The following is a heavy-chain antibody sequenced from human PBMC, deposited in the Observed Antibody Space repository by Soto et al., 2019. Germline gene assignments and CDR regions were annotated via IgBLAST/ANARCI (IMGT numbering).Heavy chain of an antibody. CDR1: GGSISSGDYY. D-gene: IGHD3-3*01. J-gene: IGHJ4*02. V-gene: IGHV4-30-4*01. CDR3: AREVTIFGVVIIRYFDY. CDR2: IYYSGST. Sequence: QVQLQESGPGLVKPSQTLSLTCTVSGGSISSGDYYWSWIRQPPGKGLEWIGYIYYSGSTYYNPSLKSRVTISVDTSKNQFSLKLSSVTAADTAVYYCAREVTIFGVVIIRYFDYWGQGTLVTVSS.